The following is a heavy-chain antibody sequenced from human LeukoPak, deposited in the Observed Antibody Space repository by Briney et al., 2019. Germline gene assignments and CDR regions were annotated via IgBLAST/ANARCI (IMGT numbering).Heavy chain of an antibody. D-gene: IGHD3-10*01. V-gene: IGHV1-18*01. CDR2: ISAYNGNT. CDR1: GYTFTSYG. J-gene: IGHJ6*02. Sequence: ASVKVSCKASGYTFTSYGISWVRQAPGQGLEWMGWISAYNGNTNYAQKLQGRVTMTTDTSTSTAYMELRSLRSDDTAVYYCARDSGSPYYYYYYGMDVWGQGTTVTVSS. CDR3: ARDSGSPYYYYYYGMDV.